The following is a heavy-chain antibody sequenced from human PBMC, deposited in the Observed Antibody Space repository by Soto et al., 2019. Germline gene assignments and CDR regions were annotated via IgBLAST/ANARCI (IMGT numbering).Heavy chain of an antibody. D-gene: IGHD1-7*01. V-gene: IGHV1-18*04. J-gene: IGHJ4*02. CDR1: GYTFTSYG. CDR3: ASGPELPLDY. Sequence: ASVKVSCKASGYTFTSYGIGWVRQAHGQGLERLGWISASNGNKNYASKLQGRVTMTPDKSRSTAYMELRSLRSEDTGVYSCASGPELPLDYWGQGILVTVSS. CDR2: ISASNGNK.